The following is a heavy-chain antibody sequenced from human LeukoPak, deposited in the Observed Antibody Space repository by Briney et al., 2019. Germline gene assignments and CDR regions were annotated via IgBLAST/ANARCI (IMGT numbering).Heavy chain of an antibody. V-gene: IGHV4-39*01. Sequence: PSETLSLTCTVSGGSISSSSYYWGWIRQPPGKGLEWIGSIYYSGSTYYNPSLKSRVTISVDTSKNQFSLKLSSVTAADTAVYYCARQVYYDILTGYYLYYGMDVWGQGTTVTVSS. D-gene: IGHD3-9*01. CDR1: GGSISSSSYY. CDR2: IYYSGST. J-gene: IGHJ6*02. CDR3: ARQVYYDILTGYYLYYGMDV.